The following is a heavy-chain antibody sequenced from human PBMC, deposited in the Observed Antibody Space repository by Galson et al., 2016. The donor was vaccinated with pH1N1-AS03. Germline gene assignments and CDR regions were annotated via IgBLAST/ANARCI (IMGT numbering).Heavy chain of an antibody. D-gene: IGHD5-12*01. CDR2: ISHSGST. V-gene: IGHV4-4*02. CDR3: ARLDGRAGYEYHLWFDP. Sequence: ETLSLTCEVSGDSISNTIWWTWVRQPPGKGLEWLGEISHSGSTNYNPSLKSRVTTSIDWSKNQLSPHLTSITAADTAVYYCARLDGRAGYEYHLWFDPWGQGTLVTVSS. CDR1: GDSISNTIW. J-gene: IGHJ5*02.